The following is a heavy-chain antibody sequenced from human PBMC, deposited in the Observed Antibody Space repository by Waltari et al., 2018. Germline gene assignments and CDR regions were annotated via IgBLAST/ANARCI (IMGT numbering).Heavy chain of an antibody. CDR2: IYYSGST. J-gene: IGHJ6*02. CDR3: ARTPIAAAGPYYYYGMDV. D-gene: IGHD6-13*01. Sequence: QVQLQESGPGLVKPSETLSLTCTVSGGSISSYYWSWIRQPPGKGLEWIGYIYYSGSTNYNPSLKSRVTISVDTSKNQFSLKLSSVTAADTAVYYCARTPIAAAGPYYYYGMDVWGQGTTVTVSS. V-gene: IGHV4-59*01. CDR1: GGSISSYY.